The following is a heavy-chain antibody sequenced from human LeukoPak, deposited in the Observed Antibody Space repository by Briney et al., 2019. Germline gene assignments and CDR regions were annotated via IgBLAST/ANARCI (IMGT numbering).Heavy chain of an antibody. D-gene: IGHD3-10*01. J-gene: IGHJ4*02. V-gene: IGHV1-18*01. CDR3: AKSFTSSLWFGELLYYYFDY. CDR2: ISAYNGNT. CDR1: GYTFTSYG. Sequence: ASVKVSCKASGYTFTSYGISWVRQAPGQGLEWMGWISAYNGNTNYAQKLQGRVTMITDTSTSTAYMELRSLRSDDTAVYYCAKSFTSSLWFGELLYYYFDYWGQGTLVTVSS.